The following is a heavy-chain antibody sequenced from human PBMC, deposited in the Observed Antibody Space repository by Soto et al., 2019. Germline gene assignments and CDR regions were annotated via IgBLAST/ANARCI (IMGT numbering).Heavy chain of an antibody. D-gene: IGHD2-15*01. CDR3: AKDKGPSVGATPGYYYQGLDV. CDR1: GITFNNAW. V-gene: IGHV3-15*01. J-gene: IGHJ6*02. Sequence: EVQLVESGGDLVKPGGSLRLSCAASGITFNNAWMSWVRQAPGKGLEWVGRIKSKTDGGTTAYADSVKGRFTISRDNSKNTLYLEMNSLRAEDTAVYYCAKDKGPSVGATPGYYYQGLDVWGQGTTVTVSS. CDR2: IKSKTDGGTT.